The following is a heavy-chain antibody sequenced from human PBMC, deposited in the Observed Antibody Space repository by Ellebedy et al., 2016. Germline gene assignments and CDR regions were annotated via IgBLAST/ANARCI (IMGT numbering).Heavy chain of an antibody. Sequence: SVKVSCXASGGTFSSYAISWVRQAPGQGLEWMGGIIPIFGTANYAQKFQGRVTITADESTSTAYMELSSLRSEDTAVYYCARGGSSPRYYYYMDVWGKGTTVTVSS. J-gene: IGHJ6*03. V-gene: IGHV1-69*13. CDR3: ARGGSSPRYYYYMDV. CDR1: GGTFSSYA. CDR2: IIPIFGTA. D-gene: IGHD3-10*01.